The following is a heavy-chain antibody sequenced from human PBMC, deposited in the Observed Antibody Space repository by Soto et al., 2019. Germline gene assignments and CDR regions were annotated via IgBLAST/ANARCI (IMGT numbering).Heavy chain of an antibody. CDR2: ISGSGGST. CDR3: ALKRAGGSIDY. Sequence: PXVSLRLSCAASGFTFSSYAMSWVRQAPGKGLEWVSAISGSGGSTYYADSVKGRFTISRDNSKNTLYLQMNSLRAEDTAVYYCALKRAGGSIDYWGQGTLVTVSS. V-gene: IGHV3-23*01. CDR1: GFTFSSYA. D-gene: IGHD2-15*01. J-gene: IGHJ4*02.